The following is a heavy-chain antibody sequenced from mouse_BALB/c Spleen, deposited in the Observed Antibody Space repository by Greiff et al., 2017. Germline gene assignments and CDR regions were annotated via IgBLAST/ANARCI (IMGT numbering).Heavy chain of an antibody. J-gene: IGHJ1*01. V-gene: IGHV5-4*02. CDR3: ARGDTTVVADFDV. Sequence: EVKVVESGGGLVKPGGSLKLSCAASGFTFSDYYMYWVRQTPEKRLEWVATISDGGSYTYYPDSVKGRFTISRDNAKNNLYLQMSSLKSEDTAMYYCARGDTTVVADFDVWGAGTTVTVSS. CDR1: GFTFSDYY. D-gene: IGHD1-1*01. CDR2: ISDGGSYT.